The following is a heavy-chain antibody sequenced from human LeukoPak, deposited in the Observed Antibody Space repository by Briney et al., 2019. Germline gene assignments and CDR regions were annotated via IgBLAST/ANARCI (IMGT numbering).Heavy chain of an antibody. CDR1: GFPFIEYS. CDR2: IYSGGST. D-gene: IGHD3-10*01. J-gene: IGHJ4*02. CDR3: ASGSMVRGVITVPFDY. V-gene: IGHV3-66*01. Sequence: GGSLRLSCTASGFPFIEYSMNWVRQAPGKGLEWVSVIYSGGSTYYADSVKGRFTISRDNSKNALYLQMNSLRAEDTAVYYCASGSMVRGVITVPFDYWGQGTLVTVSS.